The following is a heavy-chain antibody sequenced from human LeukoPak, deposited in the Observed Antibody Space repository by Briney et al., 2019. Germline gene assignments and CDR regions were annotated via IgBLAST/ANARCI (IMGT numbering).Heavy chain of an antibody. CDR2: ISGSGGGT. Sequence: GGSLRLSCAASGFTFSSYAMSWVRQAPGKGLEWVSAISGSGGGTYYADSVKGRFTISRDNSKNTLYLQMHSLRAEDTAVYYCAKAKRQWLVQVDYWGQGTLVTVSS. CDR1: GFTFSSYA. CDR3: AKAKRQWLVQVDY. J-gene: IGHJ4*02. V-gene: IGHV3-23*01. D-gene: IGHD6-19*01.